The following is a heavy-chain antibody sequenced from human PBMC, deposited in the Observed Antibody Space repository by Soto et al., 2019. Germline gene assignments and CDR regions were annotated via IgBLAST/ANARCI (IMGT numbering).Heavy chain of an antibody. CDR2: IYYSGST. CDR3: AKGGDWFGP. D-gene: IGHD3-16*01. Sequence: PSETLSLTCTVSGGSIISSSYYWGWIRQPPGKGLEWIGSIYYSGSTYYNPSLKSRVTISVDTSKNQFSLKLSSVTAADTAVYYCAKGGDWFGPWGQGTLVTVSS. J-gene: IGHJ5*02. CDR1: GGSIISSSYY. V-gene: IGHV4-39*01.